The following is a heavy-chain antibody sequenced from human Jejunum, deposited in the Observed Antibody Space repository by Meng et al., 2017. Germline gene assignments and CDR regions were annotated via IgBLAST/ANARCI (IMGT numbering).Heavy chain of an antibody. D-gene: IGHD1-26*01. CDR2: ISGSGPNT. J-gene: IGHJ4*02. Sequence: GGSLRLSCAASGFTFSDYAMNWVRQAPGKGLEWVSAISGSGPNTYYADSVKGRFTISRDNSKKTLYLQMNSLRVEDTAVYYCAKSYRIVGASQFDYWGQGTLVTVSS. V-gene: IGHV3-23*01. CDR3: AKSYRIVGASQFDY. CDR1: GFTFSDYA.